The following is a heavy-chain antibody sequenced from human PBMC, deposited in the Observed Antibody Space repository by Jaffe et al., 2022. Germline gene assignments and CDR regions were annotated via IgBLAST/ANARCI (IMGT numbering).Heavy chain of an antibody. Sequence: EVQLVESGGGLVKPGGSLRLSCAASGFTFSSYSMNWVRQAPGKGLEWVSSISSSSSYIYYADSVKGRFTISRDNAKNSLYLQMNSLRAEDTAVYYCARALPYGSGSYYNGDYYYYMDVWGKGTTVTVSS. CDR3: ARALPYGSGSYYNGDYYYYMDV. CDR1: GFTFSSYS. D-gene: IGHD3-10*01. V-gene: IGHV3-21*01. CDR2: ISSSSSYI. J-gene: IGHJ6*03.